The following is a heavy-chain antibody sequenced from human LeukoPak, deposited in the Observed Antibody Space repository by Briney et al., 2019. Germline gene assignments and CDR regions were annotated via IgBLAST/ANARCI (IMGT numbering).Heavy chain of an antibody. V-gene: IGHV3-30*04. CDR1: GFTFSSYA. J-gene: IGHJ4*02. CDR2: ISYDGSNK. D-gene: IGHD6-19*01. CDR3: ARAQQWLVPFDY. Sequence: PGGSLRLSCAASGFTFSSYAMHWVRQAPGKGLEWVAVISYDGSNKYYADSVKGRFTISRDNSKNTLYLQMNSLRAEDTAVYYCARAQQWLVPFDYWGQGTLVTVSS.